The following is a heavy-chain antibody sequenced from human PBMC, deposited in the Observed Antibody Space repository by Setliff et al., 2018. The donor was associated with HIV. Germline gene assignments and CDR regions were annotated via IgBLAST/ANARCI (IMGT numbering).Heavy chain of an antibody. CDR2: ISSSSSSI. V-gene: IGHV3-48*01. CDR1: GFTFSSYS. Sequence: GGSLRLSCAASGFTFSSYSMNWVRQAPGKGLEWDSYISSSSSSIYHADSVKGRFTISRDNAKNTLYLQMNRLRAEDTALYYCVRGPQFRPHWGQGTLVTVSS. J-gene: IGHJ4*02. CDR3: VRGPQFRPH.